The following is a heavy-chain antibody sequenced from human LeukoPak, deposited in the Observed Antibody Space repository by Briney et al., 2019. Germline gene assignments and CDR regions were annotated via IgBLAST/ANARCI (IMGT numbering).Heavy chain of an antibody. CDR2: ISSSSTI. D-gene: IGHD4-23*01. V-gene: IGHV3-48*01. CDR3: ARDEPDYGGNSEATGIDY. Sequence: GGSLRLSCAASGFTFSSYSMNWVCQAPGKGLEWVSYISSSSTIYYADSVKGRFTISRDNAKNSLYLQMNSLRAEDTAVYYCARDEPDYGGNSEATGIDYWGQGTLVTVSS. CDR1: GFTFSSYS. J-gene: IGHJ4*02.